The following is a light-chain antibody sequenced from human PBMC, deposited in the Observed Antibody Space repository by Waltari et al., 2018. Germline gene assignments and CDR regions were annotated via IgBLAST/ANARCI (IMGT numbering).Light chain of an antibody. J-gene: IGLJ3*02. V-gene: IGLV2-23*01. CDR3: CSYGGSSPWV. CDR2: EDS. Sequence: QSAPTQPASVSGSPGPAITISCPAPSRDAGSYELVSWYQQHPGKAPKFSIYEDSKRPSGVSNRFSASKSGNTASLTISGLQAEDEAHYYCCSYGGSSPWVFGGGTKVIVL. CDR1: SRDAGSYEL.